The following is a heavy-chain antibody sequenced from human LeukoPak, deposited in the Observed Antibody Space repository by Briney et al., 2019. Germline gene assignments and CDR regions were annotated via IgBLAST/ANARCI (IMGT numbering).Heavy chain of an antibody. J-gene: IGHJ5*02. CDR1: GGSISSYY. V-gene: IGHV4-39*07. D-gene: IGHD4-11*01. CDR2: IYYSGST. Sequence: SETLSLTCTVSGGSISSYYWSWIRQPPGKGLEWIESIYYSGSTYYNPSLKSRVTISVDTSKDQFSLKLRSVTAADTAVYYCATVNSNNWFDPWGQGALVTVSS. CDR3: ATVNSNNWFDP.